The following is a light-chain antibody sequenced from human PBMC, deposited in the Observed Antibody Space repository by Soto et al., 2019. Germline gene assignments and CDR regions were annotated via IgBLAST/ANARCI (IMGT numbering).Light chain of an antibody. J-gene: IGKJ3*01. CDR2: DAS. CDR3: QQFGA. CDR1: QSVSSY. V-gene: IGKV3-11*01. Sequence: EIVLTQSPATLSLSPGERATLSCRASQSVSSYLAWYQQKPGQAPRLLIYDASNRATGIPARFSGSGSGTDFTLTISSLEPEDFAVYYCQQFGAFGPGTKVDIK.